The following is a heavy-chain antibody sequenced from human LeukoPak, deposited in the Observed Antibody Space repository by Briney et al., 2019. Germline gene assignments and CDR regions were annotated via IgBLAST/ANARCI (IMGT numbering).Heavy chain of an antibody. V-gene: IGHV3-48*01. D-gene: IGHD2-2*01. J-gene: IGHJ4*02. CDR3: ARDRSRMI. Sequence: GGSLSLSCAASGFPFSSYSMNWVRQAPEKGLEWVSYISSSGTTIYYADSVKGRFTISRDNAKNSLYLQMNSLRAEDTAVYYCARDRSRMIWGQGTLVTVSS. CDR1: GFPFSSYS. CDR2: ISSSGTTI.